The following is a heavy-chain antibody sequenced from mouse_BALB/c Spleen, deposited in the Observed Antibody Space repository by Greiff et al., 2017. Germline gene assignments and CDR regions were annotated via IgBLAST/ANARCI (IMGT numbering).Heavy chain of an antibody. J-gene: IGHJ4*01. Sequence: EVKLMESGGGLVKPGGSLKLSCAASGFTFSDYYMYWVRQTPEKRLEWVATISDGGSYTYYPDSVKGRFTISRDNAKNNLYLQMSSLKSEDTAMYYCARGGHYYAMDYWGQGTSVTVSS. CDR2: ISDGGSYT. V-gene: IGHV5-4*02. CDR3: ARGGHYYAMDY. CDR1: GFTFSDYY.